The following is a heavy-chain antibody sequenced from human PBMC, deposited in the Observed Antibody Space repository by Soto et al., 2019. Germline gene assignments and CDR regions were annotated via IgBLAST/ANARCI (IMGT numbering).Heavy chain of an antibody. V-gene: IGHV4-39*01. CDR1: GGSISRSGDY. J-gene: IGHJ4*02. D-gene: IGHD3-3*02. CDR2: IDFSGGT. CDR3: ARQGIFSDTGT. Sequence: PSETLSLTCTVSGGSISRSGDYWGWILQPPGEGLELIGSIDFSGGTYYNQSLKSRVTISVDRSKNQLAMKLTSLTAADTAVYYCARQGIFSDTGTWGQGTQVTVS.